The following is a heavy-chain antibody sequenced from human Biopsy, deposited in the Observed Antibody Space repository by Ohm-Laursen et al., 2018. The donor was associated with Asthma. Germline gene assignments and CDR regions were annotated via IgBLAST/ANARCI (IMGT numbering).Heavy chain of an antibody. Sequence: SDTLSLTCIVSGDAMSTSGSYWGWIRQSPGKGLEWIGSIYYSGRTCYNPSLESRVIISIDTYWNRVSLKLTSVTAADTAVYYCARGPELDVWGQGTTVTVSS. CDR1: GDAMSTSGSY. CDR2: IYYSGRT. CDR3: ARGPELDV. J-gene: IGHJ6*02. V-gene: IGHV4-39*07.